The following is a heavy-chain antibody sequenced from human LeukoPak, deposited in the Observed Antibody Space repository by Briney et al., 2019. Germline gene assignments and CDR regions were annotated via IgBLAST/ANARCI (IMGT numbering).Heavy chain of an antibody. CDR2: ISGSGSTI. D-gene: IGHD5-18*01. Sequence: GGSLRLSCAASGFTFSSYSMNWVRQAPGKGLEWVSYISGSGSTIYYADSVKGRFTISRDNAKDSLYLQMNSLRAEDTAVYYCTRVRSGYSHENYFDYWGQGTLVTVSS. CDR1: GFTFSSYS. J-gene: IGHJ4*02. CDR3: TRVRSGYSHENYFDY. V-gene: IGHV3-48*04.